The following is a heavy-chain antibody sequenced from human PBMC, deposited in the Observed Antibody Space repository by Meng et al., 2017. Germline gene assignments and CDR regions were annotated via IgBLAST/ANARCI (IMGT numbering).Heavy chain of an antibody. V-gene: IGHV3-21*01. J-gene: IGHJ5*02. D-gene: IGHD6-19*01. CDR3: ARVISGWSYNWFDP. CDR2: ISSSSSYI. CDR1: GFNFSSYS. Sequence: VQLVHSGVGLVKPGGSLRLSGAASGFNFSSYSMNWVRQAPGKGLEWVSSISSSSSYIYYADSVKGRFTISRDNAKNSLYLQMNSLRAEDTAVYYCARVISGWSYNWFDPWGQGTLVTVSS.